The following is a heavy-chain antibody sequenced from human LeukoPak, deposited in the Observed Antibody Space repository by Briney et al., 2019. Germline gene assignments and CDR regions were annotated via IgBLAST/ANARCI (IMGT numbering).Heavy chain of an antibody. Sequence: SETLSLTCGVSGGSINSGDWWTWVRQPPGKGLEWIGEIYRDGNTYYNPSLESRVTISVDKSKNQFSLTLSSVTAADTAVYYCASNQGMGAYFDSWGQGTLVTVSS. CDR3: ASNQGMGAYFDS. CDR1: GGSINSGDW. J-gene: IGHJ4*02. D-gene: IGHD1-26*01. V-gene: IGHV4-4*02. CDR2: IYRDGNT.